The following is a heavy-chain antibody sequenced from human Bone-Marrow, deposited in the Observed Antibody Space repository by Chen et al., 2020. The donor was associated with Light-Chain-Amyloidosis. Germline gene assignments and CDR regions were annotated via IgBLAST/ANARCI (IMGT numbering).Heavy chain of an antibody. D-gene: IGHD3-10*02. Sequence: QVQLQLSGPGLVKPSETLSLKCSVSGDSITSSTDYWGWIRQAPGKGLEWIGSIWHTGNTHYRSSLKSRVTISVDTSKNEFSLTMTSVTAADTAIYYYAKDGLTPDTMSGYFDLWSRGTLVTVSS. CDR3: AKDGLTPDTMSGYFDL. CDR2: IWHTGNT. J-gene: IGHJ2*01. V-gene: IGHV4-39*07. CDR1: GDSITSSTDY.